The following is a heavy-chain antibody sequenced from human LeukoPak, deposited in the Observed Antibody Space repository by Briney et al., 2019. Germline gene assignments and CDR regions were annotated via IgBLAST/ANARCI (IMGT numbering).Heavy chain of an antibody. D-gene: IGHD5-18*01. Sequence: PGGSLRLYCAASGFTFSGSAVHWVRQASGKGLEWVGRIRSKADSYATAYAASVKGRFTISRDDSKNTAYLQMNSLKTEDTAVYYCTRRGNSYNDAFDIWGQGTMVTVSS. V-gene: IGHV3-73*01. CDR1: GFTFSGSA. CDR3: TRRGNSYNDAFDI. J-gene: IGHJ3*02. CDR2: IRSKADSYAT.